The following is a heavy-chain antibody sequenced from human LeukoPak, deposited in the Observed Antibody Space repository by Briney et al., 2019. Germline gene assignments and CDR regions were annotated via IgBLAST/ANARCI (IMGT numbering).Heavy chain of an antibody. CDR1: GYTFTGYY. CDR2: INPNSGGT. Sequence: ASVKVSCKASGYTFTGYYMHWVRQAPGQGLEWMGWINPNSGGTNYAQKFQGRVTMTRDTSISTAYMELSRLRSDDTAVYYCARDGNPRKYYDILTGYLRWGQGTLVTVSS. D-gene: IGHD3-9*01. V-gene: IGHV1-2*02. J-gene: IGHJ4*02. CDR3: ARDGNPRKYYDILTGYLR.